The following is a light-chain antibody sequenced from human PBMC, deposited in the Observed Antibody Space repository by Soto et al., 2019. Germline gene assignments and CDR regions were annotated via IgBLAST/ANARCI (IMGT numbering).Light chain of an antibody. CDR2: AAS. Sequence: DIQLTQSPASLSASVGDRVTITCRASDNIGSNLNWYRHQTGTAPKLLIYAASSLQGGVPSRFSGSGYGTQFTLTISGLQTEDFATYYCQQSYKIRTFGGGTKVDIK. CDR1: DNIGSN. V-gene: IGKV1-39*01. J-gene: IGKJ4*01. CDR3: QQSYKIRT.